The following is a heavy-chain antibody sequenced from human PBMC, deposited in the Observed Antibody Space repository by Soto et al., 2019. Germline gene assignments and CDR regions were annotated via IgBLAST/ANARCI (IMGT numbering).Heavy chain of an antibody. Sequence: GSLRLSCAASRFTFTDYYMSWIRQAPGKGLEWVSYISSSGSYTNYADSVKGRFTTSRDNAKNSLYLQMNSLRAEDTAVYYCARAYCGGDCYPTPRYYGMDVWGQGTTVTVSS. CDR1: RFTFTDYY. CDR3: ARAYCGGDCYPTPRYYGMDV. V-gene: IGHV3-11*06. D-gene: IGHD2-21*02. CDR2: ISSSGSYT. J-gene: IGHJ6*02.